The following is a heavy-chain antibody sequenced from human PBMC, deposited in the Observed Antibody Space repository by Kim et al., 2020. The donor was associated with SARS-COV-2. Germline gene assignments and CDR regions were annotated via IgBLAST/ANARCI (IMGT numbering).Heavy chain of an antibody. CDR2: IYYSGST. V-gene: IGHV4-59*08. Sequence: SETLSLTCTVSGGSISSYYWSWIRQPPGKGLEWIGYIYYSGSTNYNPSLKSRVTISVDTSKNQFSLKLSSVTAADTAVYYCARLVGGGSYSDGWFDPWGQGTLVTVSS. D-gene: IGHD1-26*01. J-gene: IGHJ5*02. CDR1: GGSISSYY. CDR3: ARLVGGGSYSDGWFDP.